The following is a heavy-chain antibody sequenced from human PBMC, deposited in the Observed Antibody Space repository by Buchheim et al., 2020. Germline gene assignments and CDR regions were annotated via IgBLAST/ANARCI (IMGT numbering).Heavy chain of an antibody. Sequence: EVQLLESGGDLVQPGGSLRLSCAGSGFTSINHALNWVRQAPGKGLEWVSSITGGGVTTYYADSVKGRFTIFRDNSRSTLYLQMNSLRAEDTATYFCTRSMAVAGYSFYYYGMDVWGPGTT. J-gene: IGHJ6*02. CDR3: TRSMAVAGYSFYYYGMDV. V-gene: IGHV3-23*01. CDR1: GFTSINHA. CDR2: ITGGGVTT. D-gene: IGHD6-19*01.